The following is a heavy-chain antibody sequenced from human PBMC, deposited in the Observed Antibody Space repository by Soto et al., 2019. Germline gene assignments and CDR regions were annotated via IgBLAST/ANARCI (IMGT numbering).Heavy chain of an antibody. D-gene: IGHD6-19*01. CDR3: ASGGSRIVVAGTSPGDAFDI. V-gene: IGHV6-1*01. CDR2: TYYRSKWYN. Sequence: QTLSLTCAISGDSVSSNSAAWNWIRQSPSRGLEWLGRTYYRSKWYNDYAVSVKSRITINPDTSKNQFSLQLNSVTPEDTAVYYCASGGSRIVVAGTSPGDAFDIWGQGTMVTVSS. CDR1: GDSVSSNSAA. J-gene: IGHJ3*02.